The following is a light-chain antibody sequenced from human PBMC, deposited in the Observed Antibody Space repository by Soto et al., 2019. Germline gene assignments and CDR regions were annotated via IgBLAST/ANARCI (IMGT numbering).Light chain of an antibody. Sequence: EIVLTQSPGTLSLSPGERATLSCRASQSVSSSYLAWYQQKPGQAPRLLIYGASSRATGIPDRFSGSGSGTDFTLTISRLEPEVFAVYYCQQYGSSPFTFGPGTKVYIK. CDR1: QSVSSSY. V-gene: IGKV3-20*01. CDR3: QQYGSSPFT. J-gene: IGKJ3*01. CDR2: GAS.